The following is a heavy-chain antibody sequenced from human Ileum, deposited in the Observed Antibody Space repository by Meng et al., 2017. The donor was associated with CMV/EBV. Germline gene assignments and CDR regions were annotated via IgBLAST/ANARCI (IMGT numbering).Heavy chain of an antibody. D-gene: IGHD2-15*01. CDR3: ASRYCSGGSCIPFDH. CDR1: GFTLRSYA. J-gene: IGHJ4*02. V-gene: IGHV3-30*04. CDR2: ISHDGGNK. Sequence: GFTLRSYAMHWVRQAPGKGMEWVAVISHDGGNKYYADSVKGRFTISRDDSKNTLYLEMNSLRPEDTAVYYCASRYCSGGSCIPFDHWGQGVLVTVSS.